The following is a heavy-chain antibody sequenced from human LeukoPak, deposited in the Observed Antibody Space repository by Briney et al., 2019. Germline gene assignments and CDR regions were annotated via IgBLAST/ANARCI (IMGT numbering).Heavy chain of an antibody. D-gene: IGHD3-22*01. V-gene: IGHV3-20*04. J-gene: IGHJ4*02. CDR1: GFTFDDYG. Sequence: GSLRLSCAASGFTFDDYGMSWVRQAPGKGLEWVSGINWNGGSTGYADSVKGRFTISRDNAKNSLYLQMNSLRAEDTALYYCARDGAGRTYYYDSSGYYSRSVFDYWGQGTLVTVSS. CDR2: INWNGGST. CDR3: ARDGAGRTYYYDSSGYYSRSVFDY.